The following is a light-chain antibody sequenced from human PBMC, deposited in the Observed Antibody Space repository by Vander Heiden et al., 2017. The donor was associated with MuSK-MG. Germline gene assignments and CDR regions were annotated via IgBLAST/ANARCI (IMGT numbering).Light chain of an antibody. Sequence: EIVMTQSPATLSVSPGERATLACPASQSVSSNLAWYQQKPGQATRLLIYGASTRATGIPARFSGSRYGTECTLTISSLQSEDFAVYYCQQHYTWHPYTFGQGTKLEIK. CDR2: GAS. CDR1: QSVSSN. V-gene: IGKV3-15*01. J-gene: IGKJ2*01. CDR3: QQHYTWHPYT.